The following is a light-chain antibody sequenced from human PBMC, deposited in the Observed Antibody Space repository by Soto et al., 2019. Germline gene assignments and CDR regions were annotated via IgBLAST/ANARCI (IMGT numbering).Light chain of an antibody. CDR3: AAWDDSLNGPV. CDR1: SSDIGSNV. CDR2: TSD. Sequence: QSVLTQPPSASGTPGQRVTISCSGSSSDIGSNVVNWYRQLPGTAPKLLIYTSDQRPSVVPDRFSGSKSGTSASLAISGLRSEDEADYYCAAWDDSLNGPVFGGGTKLTVL. J-gene: IGLJ3*02. V-gene: IGLV1-44*01.